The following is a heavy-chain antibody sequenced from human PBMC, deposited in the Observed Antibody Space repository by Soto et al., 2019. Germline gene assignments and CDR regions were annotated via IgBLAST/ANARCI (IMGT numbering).Heavy chain of an antibody. CDR3: ARDSIMITFVGVIPSYYYYGMDV. Sequence: PSETLSLTCTVSGGSISSGDYYWSWIRQPPGKGLEWIGYIYYSGSTYYNPSPKSRVTISVDTSKNQFSLKLSSVTAADTAVYYCARDSIMITFVGVIPSYYYYGMDVWGQGTTVTVSS. D-gene: IGHD3-16*02. J-gene: IGHJ6*02. CDR1: GGSISSGDYY. V-gene: IGHV4-30-4*01. CDR2: IYYSGST.